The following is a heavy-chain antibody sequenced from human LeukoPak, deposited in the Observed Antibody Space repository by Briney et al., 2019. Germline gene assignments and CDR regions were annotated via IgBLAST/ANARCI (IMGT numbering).Heavy chain of an antibody. D-gene: IGHD3-3*01. CDR3: ARARVVKIDY. CDR2: IYHSGGT. V-gene: IGHV4-30-2*01. CDR1: GGSISSGGYS. J-gene: IGHJ4*02. Sequence: SQTLSLTCAVSGGSISSGGYSWSWIRQPPGKGLEWIGYIYHSGGTYYNPSLKSRVTISVDRSKNQFSLKLSSVTAADTAVYYCARARVVKIDYWGQGTLVTVSS.